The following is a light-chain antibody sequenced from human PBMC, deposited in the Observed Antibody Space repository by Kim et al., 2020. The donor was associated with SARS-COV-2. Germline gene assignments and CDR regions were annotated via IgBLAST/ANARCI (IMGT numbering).Light chain of an antibody. CDR1: SSAVGFYNS. V-gene: IGLV2-14*01. CDR2: DVS. Sequence: SFTIPGTRTSSAVGFYNSVSWYQQDTAKTPKHIIYDVSERAAGVSNRFSGSQSGNMASLTISGLRAKDESDYYCSSHTTSSTYVFGSGTKVTVL. J-gene: IGLJ1*01. CDR3: SSHTTSSTYV.